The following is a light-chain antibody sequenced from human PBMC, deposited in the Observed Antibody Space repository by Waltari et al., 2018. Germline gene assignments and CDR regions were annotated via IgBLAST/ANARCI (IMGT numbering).Light chain of an antibody. V-gene: IGLV1-44*01. CDR2: SNN. Sequence: QSVLTQPPSASGTPGQRVSISCSGSATNIGSNAVNWYQQLPGTAPKLLIHSNNQRPSGVPDRFSGSKAGTSASLAISGLQSEEEVDYYCSAWDDSVNGVVFGGGTKVTVL. J-gene: IGLJ3*02. CDR1: ATNIGSNA. CDR3: SAWDDSVNGVV.